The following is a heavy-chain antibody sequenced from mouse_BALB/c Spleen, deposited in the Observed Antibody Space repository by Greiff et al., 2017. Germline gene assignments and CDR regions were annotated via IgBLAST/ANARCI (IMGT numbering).Heavy chain of an antibody. CDR2: INPSNGRT. CDR1: GYTFTSYW. V-gene: IGHV1S81*02. CDR3: ARDETMDY. J-gene: IGHJ4*01. Sequence: QVQLKQPGAELVKPGASVKLSCKASGYTFTSYWMHWVKQRPGQGLEWIGEINPSNGRTNYNEKFKSKATLTVDKSSSTAYMQLSSLTSEDSAVYYCARDETMDYWGQGTSVTVAS.